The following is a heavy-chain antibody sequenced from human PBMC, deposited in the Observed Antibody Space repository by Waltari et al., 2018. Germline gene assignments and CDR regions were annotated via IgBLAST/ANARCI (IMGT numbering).Heavy chain of an antibody. J-gene: IGHJ4*02. CDR2: IYYSGST. D-gene: IGHD3-3*01. CDR3: AALIDFWSGYHY. Sequence: QLQLQEPGPGLVKPSEPLSLTCTVSGGSISSSSYYWGWLRQPPGKGLEWIGSIYYSGSTYYNPSLKSRVTISVDTSKNQFSLKLSSVTAADTAVYYCAALIDFWSGYHYWGQGTLVTVSS. CDR1: GGSISSSSYY. V-gene: IGHV4-39*07.